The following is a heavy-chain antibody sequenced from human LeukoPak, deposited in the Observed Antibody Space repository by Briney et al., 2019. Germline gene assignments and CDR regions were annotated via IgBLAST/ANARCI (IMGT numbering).Heavy chain of an antibody. Sequence: GGSLRLSCAAAELTFSSYEMYWVRQAPGKGLEWVSYISGSGETIYYADSVKGRFTISRDNSKKTLYVQMNSLRAEDTAVYYCAKEILPASTFFDPWGQGTLVTVSS. D-gene: IGHD2-2*01. J-gene: IGHJ5*02. CDR3: AKEILPASTFFDP. V-gene: IGHV3-23*01. CDR1: ELTFSSYE. CDR2: ISGSGETI.